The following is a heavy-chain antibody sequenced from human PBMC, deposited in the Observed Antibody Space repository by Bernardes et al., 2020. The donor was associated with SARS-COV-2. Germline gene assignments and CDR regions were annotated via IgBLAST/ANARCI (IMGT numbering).Heavy chain of an antibody. V-gene: IGHV3-11*05. CDR2: ISRGSTIT. Sequence: GGSLRLSCAASGFTFSGHYMSWIRQAPGKGLELVAYISRGSTITKYAESVTGRFTISRDNARNSLFLQMNSLRAEDTAVYYCAREGDCSNSTCQGYFQHGGQGTLVTV. D-gene: IGHD2-2*01. J-gene: IGHJ1*01. CDR1: GFTFSGHY. CDR3: AREGDCSNSTCQGYFQH.